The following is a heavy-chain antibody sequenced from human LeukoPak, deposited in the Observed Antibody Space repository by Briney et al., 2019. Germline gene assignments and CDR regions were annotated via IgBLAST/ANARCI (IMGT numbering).Heavy chain of an antibody. V-gene: IGHV4-30-2*01. CDR2: IYHSGGT. Sequence: PSQTLSLTCAVSGGSISSGGYSWSWIRQPPGKGLEWIGYIYHSGGTYYNPSLKSRVTISVDRSKNQFSLKLSSVTAADTAVYYCARVVPAATDYYYYYGMDVWGKGTTVTVSS. CDR3: ARVVPAATDYYYYYGMDV. J-gene: IGHJ6*04. D-gene: IGHD2-2*01. CDR1: GGSISSGGYS.